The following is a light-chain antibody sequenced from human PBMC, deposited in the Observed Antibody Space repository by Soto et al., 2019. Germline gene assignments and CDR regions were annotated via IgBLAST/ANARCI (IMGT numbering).Light chain of an antibody. J-gene: IGKJ4*01. CDR1: QSISSW. CDR2: DAS. CDR3: QPSYSTPLA. Sequence: DIQMTQSPSTLSATAGDRVTITCRASQSISSWLAWYQQKPGKAPKLLIYDASSLQSGVPSRFSGSGLLTDLTLSIACLQPEDFATYYFQPSYSTPLAFGGGTKVDIK. V-gene: IGKV1-39*01.